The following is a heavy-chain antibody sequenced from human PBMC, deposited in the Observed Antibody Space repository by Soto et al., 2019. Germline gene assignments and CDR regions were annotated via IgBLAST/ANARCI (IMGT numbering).Heavy chain of an antibody. J-gene: IGHJ6*02. CDR1: GYTFTSYG. Sequence: GASVKVSCKASGYTFTSYGISWVRQAPGQGLEWMGWISAYNGNTNYAQKLQGRVTMTTDTSTSTAYMELRSLRSDDTAVYYCARARLGKGITMIVVANGMDVWGQGTTVTVSS. V-gene: IGHV1-18*04. CDR3: ARARLGKGITMIVVANGMDV. CDR2: ISAYNGNT. D-gene: IGHD3-22*01.